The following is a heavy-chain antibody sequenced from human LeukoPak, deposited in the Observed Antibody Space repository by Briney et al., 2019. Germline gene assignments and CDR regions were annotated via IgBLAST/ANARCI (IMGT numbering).Heavy chain of an antibody. CDR3: ARTYYMGYFDY. CDR2: IYYSGST. CDR1: GGSISSYY. D-gene: IGHD3-10*01. V-gene: IGHV4-59*01. J-gene: IGHJ4*02. Sequence: SETLSLTCTVSGGSISSYYWSWIRQPPGKGLEWIGYIYYSGSTNYNPSLKSRVTISVDTSKNQFALKLRSVTAADTAVYYCARTYYMGYFDYWGQGTLVTVSS.